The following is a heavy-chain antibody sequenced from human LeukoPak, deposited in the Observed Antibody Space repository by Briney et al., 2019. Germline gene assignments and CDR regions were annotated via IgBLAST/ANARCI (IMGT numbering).Heavy chain of an antibody. CDR2: IYYSGST. CDR3: ARDCSGGSLRSDAFDI. V-gene: IGHV4-39*01. D-gene: IGHD2-15*01. CDR1: GGSISSSSYY. Sequence: PSETLSLTCTVSGGSISSSSYYWGWIRQPPGKGLEWIGSIYYSGSTYYNPSLKSRVTISVDTSKNQFSLKLSSVTAADTAVYYCARDCSGGSLRSDAFDIWGQGTMVTVSS. J-gene: IGHJ3*02.